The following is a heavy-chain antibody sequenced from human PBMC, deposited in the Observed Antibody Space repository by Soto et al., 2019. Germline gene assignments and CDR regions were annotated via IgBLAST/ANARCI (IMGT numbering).Heavy chain of an antibody. J-gene: IGHJ2*01. Sequence: QVQLVESGGGVVQPGRSLRVSCAASGFTFSFYGMHWVRQAPGKGLEWVAVIWYDGSNRYYGDSVKGRFTISRDNSKNTLYLQMNSLRAEDTAVYYCARADYYGSSGYYYWYFDLWGRGTLVTVSS. CDR3: ARADYYGSSGYYYWYFDL. CDR2: IWYDGSNR. D-gene: IGHD3-22*01. CDR1: GFTFSFYG. V-gene: IGHV3-33*01.